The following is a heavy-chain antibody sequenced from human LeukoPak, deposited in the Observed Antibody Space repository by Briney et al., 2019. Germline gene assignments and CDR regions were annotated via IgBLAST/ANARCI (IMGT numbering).Heavy chain of an antibody. Sequence: GGSLRLSCAASGFTFSSYEMNWVRRAPGKGLEWVSAISGSGGSTYYADSVKGRFTISRDNSKNTLYLQMNSLRAEDTAVYYCAKDRASTVLRFLEGYGMDVWGQGTTVTVSS. V-gene: IGHV3-23*01. J-gene: IGHJ6*02. CDR2: ISGSGGST. CDR1: GFTFSSYE. D-gene: IGHD3-3*01. CDR3: AKDRASTVLRFLEGYGMDV.